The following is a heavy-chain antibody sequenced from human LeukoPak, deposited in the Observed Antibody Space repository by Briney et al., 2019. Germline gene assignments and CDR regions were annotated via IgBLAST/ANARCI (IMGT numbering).Heavy chain of an antibody. Sequence: SETLSLTCTVSGGSISSYYWSWIRQPPGKGLEWIGYIYYSGSTNYNPSLKSRVTISVDTSKNQFSLKLSSVTAADTAVYYCARGAFPGIRFIAVERKYYFDYWGQGTLVTVSS. J-gene: IGHJ4*02. D-gene: IGHD6-19*01. CDR1: GGSISSYY. V-gene: IGHV4-59*12. CDR3: ARGAFPGIRFIAVERKYYFDY. CDR2: IYYSGST.